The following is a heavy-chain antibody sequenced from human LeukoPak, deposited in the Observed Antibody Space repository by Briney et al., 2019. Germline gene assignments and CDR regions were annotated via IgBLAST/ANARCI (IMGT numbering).Heavy chain of an antibody. CDR2: MNEGGSET. J-gene: IGHJ4*02. D-gene: IGHD1-26*01. Sequence: GGSLRLSCAASGFTFSNYWMSWVRQAPGKGLEWVANMNEGGSETYYVDSVKGRFTISRDNAKNSLYLQMNSLRAEDTAAYHCARDYMGASHYWGQGTLVTVSS. CDR1: GFTFSNYW. V-gene: IGHV3-7*01. CDR3: ARDYMGASHY.